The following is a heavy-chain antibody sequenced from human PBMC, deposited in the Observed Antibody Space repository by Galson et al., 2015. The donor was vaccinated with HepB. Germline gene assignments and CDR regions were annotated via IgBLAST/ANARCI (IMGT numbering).Heavy chain of an antibody. Sequence: SLRLSCAASGFTFSDYYVSWIRQAPGKGLEWVSYISSSSSYTNYADSVKGRFTISRDNAKNSLYLQMNSLRAEDTAVYYCARDRYCSGGSCHGWFDPWGQGTLVTVSS. CDR1: GFTFSDYY. CDR2: ISSSSSYT. CDR3: ARDRYCSGGSCHGWFDP. D-gene: IGHD2-15*01. V-gene: IGHV3-11*06. J-gene: IGHJ5*02.